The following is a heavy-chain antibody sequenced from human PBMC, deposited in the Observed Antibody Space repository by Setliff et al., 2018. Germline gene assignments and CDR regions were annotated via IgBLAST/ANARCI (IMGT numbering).Heavy chain of an antibody. Sequence: SETLSLTCTVSGDSISDASIMAWIRQPPGKGLEFIGYVFYNGAAKYDPSLKSRVTMSVDTSKTQFSLKLDSMTTADTAVYYCARGGTYRYFDYWGQGALVTVSS. CDR1: GDSISDAS. CDR3: ARGGTYRYFDY. V-gene: IGHV4-59*01. CDR2: VFYNGAA. J-gene: IGHJ4*02.